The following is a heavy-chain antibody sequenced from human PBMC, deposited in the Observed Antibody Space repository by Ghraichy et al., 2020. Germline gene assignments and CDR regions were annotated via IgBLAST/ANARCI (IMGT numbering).Heavy chain of an antibody. J-gene: IGHJ6*02. Sequence: GGSLRLSCTASGFTFSSYWMHWVRQRPGQGLVCVARISDDGSRATFADSVKGRFTISRDNSKNTLYLQMNSLRAEDTAVYYCARDARGNCDSSCRIGGYYYGMDVWGQGTTVIVSS. CDR3: ARDARGNCDSSCRIGGYYYGMDV. D-gene: IGHD6-6*01. CDR2: ISDDGSRA. V-gene: IGHV3-74*01. CDR1: GFTFSSYW.